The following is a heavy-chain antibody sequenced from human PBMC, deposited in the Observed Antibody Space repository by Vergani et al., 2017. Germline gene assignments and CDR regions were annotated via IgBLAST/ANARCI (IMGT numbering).Heavy chain of an antibody. V-gene: IGHV5-10-1*03. CDR2: IDPSDSYT. CDR3: ARVGWSYYDSSGYYYAPGGWFDP. J-gene: IGHJ5*02. CDR1: GYSFTSYR. Sequence: EVQLVQSGAEVKKPGESLRISCKGSGYSFTSYRISWVRQMPGKGLEWMGRIDPSDSYTNYSPSFQGHVTISADKSISTAYLQWSSLKASDTAMYYCARVGWSYYDSSGYYYAPGGWFDPWGQGTLVTVSS. D-gene: IGHD3-22*01.